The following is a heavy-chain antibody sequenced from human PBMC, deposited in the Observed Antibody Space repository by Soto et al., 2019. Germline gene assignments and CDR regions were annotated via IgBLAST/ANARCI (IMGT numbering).Heavy chain of an antibody. J-gene: IGHJ6*02. D-gene: IGHD2-2*01. Sequence: AASVKVSCKASGYTFTSYYMHWVRQAPGQGLEWMGIINPSGGSTSYAQKFQGRVTMTRDTSTSTVYMELSSLRSEDTAVYYCARDQISVVVPAAILGYYYGMDVWGQGTTVTVSS. CDR1: GYTFTSYY. V-gene: IGHV1-46*01. CDR3: ARDQISVVVPAAILGYYYGMDV. CDR2: INPSGGST.